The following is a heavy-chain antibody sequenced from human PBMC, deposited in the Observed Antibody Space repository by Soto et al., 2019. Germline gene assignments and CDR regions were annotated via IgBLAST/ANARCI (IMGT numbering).Heavy chain of an antibody. J-gene: IGHJ5*02. Sequence: PSETLSLTCTVSGGSISSYYWSWIRQPPGKGLEWIGYIYYSGSTNYNPSLKSRVTISVDTSKNQFSLKLSSVTAADTAVYYCARGGFIAVATIDNWFDPWGQGTLVTVSS. D-gene: IGHD5-12*01. V-gene: IGHV4-59*01. CDR3: ARGGFIAVATIDNWFDP. CDR2: IYYSGST. CDR1: GGSISSYY.